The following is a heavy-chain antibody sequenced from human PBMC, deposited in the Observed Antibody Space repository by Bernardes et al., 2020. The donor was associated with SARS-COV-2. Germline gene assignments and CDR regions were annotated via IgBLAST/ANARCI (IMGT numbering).Heavy chain of an antibody. D-gene: IGHD1-1*01. Sequence: GESLKISCKASGFRFTTYWIGWVRQTPGEGLEWLGLIHPGESETKYNPSFQGQVTISVDKSIRTAYLQWGTLKASDTARYYCAAQLDDYDYWGQGTRVTVSP. CDR2: IHPGESET. CDR1: GFRFTTYW. J-gene: IGHJ4*02. CDR3: AAQLDDYDY. V-gene: IGHV5-51*01.